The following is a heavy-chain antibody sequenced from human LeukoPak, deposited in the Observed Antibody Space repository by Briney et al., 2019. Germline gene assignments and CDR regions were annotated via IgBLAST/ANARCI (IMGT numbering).Heavy chain of an antibody. CDR1: GGSISSYY. CDR3: ARKQFREYYFDY. V-gene: IGHV4-59*08. Sequence: SETLSLTCTVSGGSISSYYWRWIRQPPGKGLEWIGYIYFTGGTNYNPPLKSRLTISLDTSKNQFSLMLSTVTAADHAAYYYARKQFREYYFDYWGQGTLVTVSS. J-gene: IGHJ4*02. D-gene: IGHD3-10*01. CDR2: IYFTGGT.